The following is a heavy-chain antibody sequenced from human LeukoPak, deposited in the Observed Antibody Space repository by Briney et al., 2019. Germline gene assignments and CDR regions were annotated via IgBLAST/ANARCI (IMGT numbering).Heavy chain of an antibody. J-gene: IGHJ4*02. V-gene: IGHV3-23*01. CDR2: MSGSGGST. D-gene: IGHD1-26*01. CDR1: GFTFSSYA. CDR3: AKIGRWEHHFDY. Sequence: PGASLRLSCAASGFTFSSYAMSWVRQAPGKGLEWVSAMSGSGGSTYYADSVKGRFTISRDNSKNTLYLQMNSLRAEDTAVYYCAKIGRWEHHFDYWGQGTLVTVSS.